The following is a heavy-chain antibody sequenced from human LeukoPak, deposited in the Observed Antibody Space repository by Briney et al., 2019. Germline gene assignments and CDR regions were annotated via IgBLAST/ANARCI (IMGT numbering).Heavy chain of an antibody. J-gene: IGHJ4*02. D-gene: IGHD3-22*01. CDR1: GFTFSSYG. V-gene: IGHV3-30*02. CDR3: AKDLNYYDSSADY. Sequence: GGSLRLSCAASGFTFSSYGMHWVRQAPGKGLEWVAFLQYGGSNEYYADSVKGRFTISRDNSKNTLYLQMNSLRAEDTAVYYCAKDLNYYDSSADYWGQGTLVTVSS. CDR2: LQYGGSNE.